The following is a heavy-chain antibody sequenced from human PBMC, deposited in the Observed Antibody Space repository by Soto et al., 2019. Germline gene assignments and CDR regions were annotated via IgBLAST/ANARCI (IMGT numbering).Heavy chain of an antibody. CDR3: TKDRGHTD. Sequence: PGGSLRLSCGASGFVFSFYEMNWVRQAPGKGLEWVSYISGGGSTIYYADSVKGRFTISRDNAMNSLYLQMNNLGVEDTAVYYCTKDRGHTDWGQGTLVTVSS. CDR1: GFVFSFYE. J-gene: IGHJ4*02. CDR2: ISGGGSTI. V-gene: IGHV3-48*03. D-gene: IGHD4-17*01.